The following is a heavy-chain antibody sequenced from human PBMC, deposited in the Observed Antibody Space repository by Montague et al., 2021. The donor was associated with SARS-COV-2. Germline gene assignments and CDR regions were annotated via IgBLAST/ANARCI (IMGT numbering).Heavy chain of an antibody. D-gene: IGHD3-9*01. CDR2: VSDSGS. CDR3: ARHRKDYDILTGYSTSFYYDMDV. V-gene: IGHV4-59*08. CDR1: GGSNSRYY. Sequence: SETLSLTCTVSGGSNSRYYWSWIRQPPGKGLEWIGYVSDSGSDYNPSLKNRVSISVDTSKKLLSLSLRSVTAADTVIYYCARHRKDYDILTGYSTSFYYDMDVWGQGTTVTVSS. J-gene: IGHJ6*02.